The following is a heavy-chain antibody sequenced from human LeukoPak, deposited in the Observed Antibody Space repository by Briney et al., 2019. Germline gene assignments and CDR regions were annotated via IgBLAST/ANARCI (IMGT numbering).Heavy chain of an antibody. CDR1: GYSFTSYW. D-gene: IGHD2-2*02. J-gene: IGHJ4*02. CDR2: IYPGDSDT. V-gene: IGHV5-51*01. CDR3: ARRGYCSSTSCYTAFDY. Sequence: GESLKISCKGSGYSFTSYWIGWVRQMPGKGLEWMGIIYPGDSDTRYGPSFQGQVTISADKSISTAYLQWSSLKASDTAMYYCARRGYCSSTSCYTAFDYWGQGTLVTVSS.